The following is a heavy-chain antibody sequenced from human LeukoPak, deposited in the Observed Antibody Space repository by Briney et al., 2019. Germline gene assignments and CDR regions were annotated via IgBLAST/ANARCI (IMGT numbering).Heavy chain of an antibody. CDR3: ARDPDYGSGSYCFDY. Sequence: GGSLRLSCAASGFTFSSYSMNWVRQAPGKGLEWVSYISSSSSTIYYADSVKGRFTIPRDNAKNSLYLQMNSLRAEDTAVYYCARDPDYGSGSYCFDYWGQGTLVTVSS. CDR2: ISSSSSTI. D-gene: IGHD3-10*01. V-gene: IGHV3-48*01. CDR1: GFTFSSYS. J-gene: IGHJ4*02.